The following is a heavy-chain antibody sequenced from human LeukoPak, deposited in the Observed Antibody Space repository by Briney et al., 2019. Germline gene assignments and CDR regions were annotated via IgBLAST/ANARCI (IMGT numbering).Heavy chain of an antibody. D-gene: IGHD6-19*01. V-gene: IGHV3-23*01. CDR1: GFTFPTYA. CDR2: TSGSGSFS. Sequence: GGSLRLSCAASGFTSGFTFPTYAMTWVRQAPGKGLEWVSATSGSGSFSYYADSVKGRFTISRDNSKNTLSLQMNSLRAEDTAVYYCANLQSGYSSGWFDYWGQGTLVTVSS. J-gene: IGHJ4*02. CDR3: ANLQSGYSSGWFDY.